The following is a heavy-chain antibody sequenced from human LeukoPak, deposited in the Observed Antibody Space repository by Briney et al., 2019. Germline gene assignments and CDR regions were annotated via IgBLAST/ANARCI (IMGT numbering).Heavy chain of an antibody. D-gene: IGHD3-3*01. CDR3: ARVFGRSGYLFDP. Sequence: SVKVSCKASGGTFSSYSISWVRQAPGQGLEWMGGIILIFGTANYAHKFQDRVTITTDESTRTAYMELRSLRFEDTAVYYCARVFGRSGYLFDPWGQGTLVTVSS. V-gene: IGHV1-69*05. CDR1: GGTFSSYS. CDR2: IILIFGTA. J-gene: IGHJ5*02.